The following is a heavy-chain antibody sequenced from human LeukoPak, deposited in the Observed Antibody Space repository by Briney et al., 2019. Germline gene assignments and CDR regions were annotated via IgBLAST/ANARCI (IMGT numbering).Heavy chain of an antibody. V-gene: IGHV4-59*08. CDR3: ARNKYYYGSKNYGVPNWFDP. J-gene: IGHJ5*02. CDR2: IYYSGTF. CDR1: DASISSYY. Sequence: SQTLSLTCTVSDASISSYYWSWIRQPPGKGLEWIGYIYYSGTFNYNPSLKSRVTISIDTSKNQFSLKLSSVTAADTAVYYCARNKYYYGSKNYGVPNWFDPWGQGTLVTVSS. D-gene: IGHD3-10*01.